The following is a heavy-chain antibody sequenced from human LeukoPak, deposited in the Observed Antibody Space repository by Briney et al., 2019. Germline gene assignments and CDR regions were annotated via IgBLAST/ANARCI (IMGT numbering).Heavy chain of an antibody. Sequence: SETLSLTCTVSGGSISSNYWSWIRQPAGKGLEWIGRIYTSGSTYYNPSLKSRVTMSVDTSKNQFSLKLSSVTAADTAVYYCARVVGYYDSSGYIDSWGQGTLVTVSS. CDR3: ARVVGYYDSSGYIDS. D-gene: IGHD3-22*01. J-gene: IGHJ4*02. CDR2: IYTSGST. V-gene: IGHV4-4*07. CDR1: GGSISSNY.